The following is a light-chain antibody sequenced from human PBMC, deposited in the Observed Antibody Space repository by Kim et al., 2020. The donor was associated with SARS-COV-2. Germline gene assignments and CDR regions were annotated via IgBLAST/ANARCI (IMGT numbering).Light chain of an antibody. J-gene: IGLJ1*01. CDR1: SSDVGGYNY. CDR3: SSYTSSSTLSV. V-gene: IGLV2-14*03. Sequence: QSALTQPASVSGSPGQSITISCTGTSSDVGGYNYVPWYQQYPGKAPKLIIYDVSNRPSGVSNRFSGSKSGNTASLTISGLQAEDEADYYCSSYTSSSTLSVFGTGTKVTVL. CDR2: DVS.